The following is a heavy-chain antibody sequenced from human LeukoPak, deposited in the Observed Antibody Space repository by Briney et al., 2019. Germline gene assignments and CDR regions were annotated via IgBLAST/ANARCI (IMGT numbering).Heavy chain of an antibody. J-gene: IGHJ4*02. CDR3: ARSYSSSWYVYFDY. V-gene: IGHV3-30*03. CDR1: GFTFSSYG. CDR2: ISYDGSNK. D-gene: IGHD6-13*01. Sequence: GRSLRLSCAASGFTFSSYGMHWVRQAPGKGLEWVAVISYDGSNKYYADSVKGRFTISRDNSKNTLYLQMNSLRAEDTAVYYCARSYSSSWYVYFDYWGQGTLVTVSS.